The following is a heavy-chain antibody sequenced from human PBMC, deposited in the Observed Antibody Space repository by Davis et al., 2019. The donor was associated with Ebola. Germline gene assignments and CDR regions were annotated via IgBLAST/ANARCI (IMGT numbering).Heavy chain of an antibody. J-gene: IGHJ5*01. CDR2: MHPNSPNT. Sequence: AASVKVSCKASGYTFTSYDIKWVRQATGQGLEWMGWMHPNSPNTGYAQKFQGRVTMTRDTSIRTAYMEVSGLTSEDTAVYYCARTAVTGIGFDSWGQGTLVTVSS. CDR3: ARTAVTGIGFDS. V-gene: IGHV1-8*01. CDR1: GYTFTSYD. D-gene: IGHD6-19*01.